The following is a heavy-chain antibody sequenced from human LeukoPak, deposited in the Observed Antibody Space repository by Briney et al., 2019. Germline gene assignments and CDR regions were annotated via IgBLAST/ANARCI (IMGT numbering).Heavy chain of an antibody. V-gene: IGHV1-18*01. CDR1: GYTFTSYG. CDR3: ARGSSSWYYYYYYMDV. J-gene: IGHJ6*03. CDR2: ISAYNGNT. Sequence: ASVTVSCNASGYTFTSYGISWVRQAPGQGLEWMGWISAYNGNTNYAQKLQRRVTMTTDTSTSTAYMELRSLRSDDTAVYYCARGSSSWYYYYYYMDVWGKGTTVTVSS. D-gene: IGHD6-13*01.